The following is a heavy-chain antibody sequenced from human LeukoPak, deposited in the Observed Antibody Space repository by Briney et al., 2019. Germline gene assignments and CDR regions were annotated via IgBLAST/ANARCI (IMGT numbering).Heavy chain of an antibody. CDR3: ARGSSWSFDY. Sequence: SGGSLRLSCAASGFTFSSYRMTWVRQAPGKGLEWVASIKPDGSEKYYVDSVKGRFTISRDNAENSVYLQMNSLRAEDTAVYYCARGSSWSFDYWGQGTLVTVSS. D-gene: IGHD2-15*01. CDR1: GFTFSSYR. CDR2: IKPDGSEK. V-gene: IGHV3-7*01. J-gene: IGHJ4*02.